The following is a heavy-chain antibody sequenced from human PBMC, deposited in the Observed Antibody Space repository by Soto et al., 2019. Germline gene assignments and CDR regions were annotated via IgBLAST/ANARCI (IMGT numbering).Heavy chain of an antibody. CDR1: GFTFSDYA. CDR2: VSHDGRNT. J-gene: IGHJ4*02. V-gene: IGHV3-30*18. D-gene: IGHD6-19*01. CDR3: AKGGRQWLVTSDFNY. Sequence: VQLVESGGGVVQPGRSLRLSCAASGFTFSDYAMHWVRQAPGKGLEWVAVVSHDGRNTHYADSVKGRFTISRDSSKNTVSPEMASLRAEDTAGHYCAKGGRQWLVTSDFNYWGQGALVTVSS.